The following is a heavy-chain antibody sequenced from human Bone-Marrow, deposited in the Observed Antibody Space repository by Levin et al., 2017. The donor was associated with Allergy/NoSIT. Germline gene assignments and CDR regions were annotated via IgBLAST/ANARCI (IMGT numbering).Heavy chain of an antibody. CDR3: AREHKDYDGDGYYYGC. CDR1: GGSITNYY. Sequence: SETLSLTCTVSGGSITNYYWSWIRQPAGKGLEWIGRIYIGRNTDYNPSLQSRVTMSLDTSKNQFSLQLTSVTAADTAVYYCAREHKDYDGDGYYYGCWGRGTLVTVSS. CDR2: IYIGRNT. D-gene: IGHD3-22*01. V-gene: IGHV4-4*07. J-gene: IGHJ4*02.